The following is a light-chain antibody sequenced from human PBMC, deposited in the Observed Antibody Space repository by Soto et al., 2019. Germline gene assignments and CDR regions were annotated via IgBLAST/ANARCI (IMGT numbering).Light chain of an antibody. CDR2: WAS. CDR1: QSVLYSSNNKNY. CDR3: QQYYSTPPT. V-gene: IGKV4-1*01. Sequence: DIVMTQSPDSLAVSLGERATINCKSSQSVLYSSNNKNYLAWYQQKPGQPPKLLIYWASTRESGVPDRLRGSGSGTDFTLTISSLQAEDVAVYYCQQYYSTPPTFGGGTKVEIK. J-gene: IGKJ4*01.